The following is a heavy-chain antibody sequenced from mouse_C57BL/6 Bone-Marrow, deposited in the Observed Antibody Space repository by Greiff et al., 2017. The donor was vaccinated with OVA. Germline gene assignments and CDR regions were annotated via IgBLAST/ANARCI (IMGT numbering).Heavy chain of an antibody. CDR1: GFTFSDYG. CDR2: ISSGSSTI. Sequence: EVNLVESGGGLVKPGGSLKLSCAASGFTFSDYGMHWVRQAPEKGLEWVAYISSGSSTIYYADTVKGRFTISRDNAKNTLFLQMTSLRSEDTAMYYCARGDSPWFAYWGQGTLVTVSA. D-gene: IGHD6-1*01. V-gene: IGHV5-17*01. J-gene: IGHJ3*01. CDR3: ARGDSPWFAY.